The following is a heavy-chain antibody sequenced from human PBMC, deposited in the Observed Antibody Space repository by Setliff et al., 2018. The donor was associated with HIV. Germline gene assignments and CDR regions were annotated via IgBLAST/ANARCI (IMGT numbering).Heavy chain of an antibody. J-gene: IGHJ3*02. CDR2: IYYSGST. CDR3: ARVNYYDSSGYYEDAFDI. D-gene: IGHD3-22*01. Sequence: PSETLSLTCTVSGGSISSGDYYWSWIRQPPGKGLEWIGYIYYSGSTYYNPPLKSRVTISVDTSKNQFSLKLSSVTAADTAVYYCARVNYYDSSGYYEDAFDIWGQGTMVTVSS. V-gene: IGHV4-30-4*08. CDR1: GGSISSGDYY.